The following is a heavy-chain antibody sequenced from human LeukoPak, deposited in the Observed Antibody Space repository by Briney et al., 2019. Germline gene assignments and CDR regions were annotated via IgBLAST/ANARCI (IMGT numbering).Heavy chain of an antibody. Sequence: GGSLRLSCAASGFTFSGSAMHWVRQASGKGLEWVGRIRSKANSYATAYAASVKGRLTISRDDSKNTAYLQMNSLKTEDTAVYYCTTDIVVVVAARSKAFDIWGQGTMVTVSS. V-gene: IGHV3-73*01. CDR2: IRSKANSYAT. D-gene: IGHD2-15*01. CDR3: TTDIVVVVAARSKAFDI. CDR1: GFTFSGSA. J-gene: IGHJ3*02.